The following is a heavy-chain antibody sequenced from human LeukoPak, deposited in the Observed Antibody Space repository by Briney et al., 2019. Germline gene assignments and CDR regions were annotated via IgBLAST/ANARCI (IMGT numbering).Heavy chain of an antibody. D-gene: IGHD6-19*01. CDR2: INHSGST. Sequence: PSETLSLTCAVYGGSFSGYYWSWIRQPPGKGLDGIGEINHSGSTNYNPSLKSRVTISVDTSKNQFSLKLSSVTAADTAVYYCARGGIAVAGTGSYYYYYGMDVWGKGTTVTVSS. J-gene: IGHJ6*04. CDR1: GGSFSGYY. CDR3: ARGGIAVAGTGSYYYYYGMDV. V-gene: IGHV4-34*01.